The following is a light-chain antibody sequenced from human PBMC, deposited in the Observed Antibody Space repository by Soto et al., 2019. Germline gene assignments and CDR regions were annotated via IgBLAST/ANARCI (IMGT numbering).Light chain of an antibody. V-gene: IGKV1-5*01. CDR3: QQYNSYSRT. Sequence: DIPMTQSPSTLSASVGDRVTITCRASQSITSWLAWYQQKPGKAPKRLIYDASNLESGVPSRFSGSGSGTEFTLTISSLQPDDFATYYCQQYNSYSRTFGQGTKVEIK. CDR2: DAS. J-gene: IGKJ1*01. CDR1: QSITSW.